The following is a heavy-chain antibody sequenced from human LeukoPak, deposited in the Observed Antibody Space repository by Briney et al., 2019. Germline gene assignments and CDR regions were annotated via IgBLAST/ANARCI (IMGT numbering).Heavy chain of an antibody. J-gene: IGHJ4*02. D-gene: IGHD3-3*01. CDR2: INTGSGST. CDR1: GYTFTSYY. Sequence: EASVKVSCKASGYTFTSYYMHWVRQAPGQRLEWLGWINTGSGSTRYSQEFQDRVSIARDTSATTVYMELSSLRSEDMGVYYCARGRGFWSDFDYWGQGTLVTVSS. CDR3: ARGRGFWSDFDY. V-gene: IGHV1-3*03.